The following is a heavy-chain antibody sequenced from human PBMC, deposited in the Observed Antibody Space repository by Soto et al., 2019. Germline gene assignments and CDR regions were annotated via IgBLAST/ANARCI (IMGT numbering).Heavy chain of an antibody. D-gene: IGHD5-12*01. Sequence: PSETLSLTCTVSAGSIRSGVYYWSSIRQHPGKCLEWIGYLYYSGSTYYNPSLKSRVTISVDTSKNQFSLKLSSVTAADSAVYYCASLGLEMATNPPGNWYFYLRGRGTLVTVSS. J-gene: IGHJ2*01. CDR2: LYYSGST. V-gene: IGHV4-31*03. CDR1: AGSIRSGVYY. CDR3: ASLGLEMATNPPGNWYFYL.